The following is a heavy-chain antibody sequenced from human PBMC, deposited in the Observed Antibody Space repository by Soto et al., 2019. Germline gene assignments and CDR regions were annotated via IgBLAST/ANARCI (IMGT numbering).Heavy chain of an antibody. CDR2: ISSSSSYI. J-gene: IGHJ4*02. CDR3: ARAIAAAGFN. CDR1: GFTFSSYS. V-gene: IGHV3-21*01. D-gene: IGHD6-13*01. Sequence: EVQLVESGGGLVKPGGSLRLSCAASGFTFSSYSMNWVHQAPGKGLEWVSSISSSSSYIYYADSVKGRFTISRDNAKNSLYLQMNSLRAEDTAVYYCARAIAAAGFNWGQGTLVTVSS.